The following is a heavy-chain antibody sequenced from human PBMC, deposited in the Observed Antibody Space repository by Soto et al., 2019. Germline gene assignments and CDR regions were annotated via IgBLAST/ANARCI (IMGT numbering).Heavy chain of an antibody. CDR3: AISAIAVAGTVDFDY. CDR2: ISAYNGNT. D-gene: IGHD6-19*01. Sequence: ASVKVSCKASGYTFTSYGISWVRQAPGQGLEWMGWISAYNGNTNYAQKLQGRVTMTTDTSTSTAYMELRSLRSDDTAVYYCAISAIAVAGTVDFDYWGQGTLVTVSS. J-gene: IGHJ4*02. CDR1: GYTFTSYG. V-gene: IGHV1-18*01.